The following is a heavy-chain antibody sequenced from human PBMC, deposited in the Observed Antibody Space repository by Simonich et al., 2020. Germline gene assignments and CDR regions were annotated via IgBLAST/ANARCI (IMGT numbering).Heavy chain of an antibody. CDR1: GFPFGSYA. D-gene: IGHD6-6*01. V-gene: IGHV3-30*07. Sequence: GGGGVQPGGSLRLPCAASGFPFGSYAMHWVRQAPGKGLEWVAVISYDGSNKYYADSVKGRFTISRDNSKNTLYLQMNSLRAEDTAVYYCARDLGSSYYFDYWGQGTLVTVSS. CDR3: ARDLGSSYYFDY. CDR2: ISYDGSNK. J-gene: IGHJ4*02.